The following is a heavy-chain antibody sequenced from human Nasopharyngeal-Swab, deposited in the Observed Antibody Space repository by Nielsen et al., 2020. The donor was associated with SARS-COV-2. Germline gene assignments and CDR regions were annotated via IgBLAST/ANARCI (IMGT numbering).Heavy chain of an antibody. CDR1: GFTFSAYR. J-gene: IGHJ4*02. CDR2: INSLSTYI. CDR3: AKVRPDGSGSYTYYFDY. D-gene: IGHD3-10*01. V-gene: IGHV3-21*01. Sequence: GGSLRLSCAASGFTFSAYRMNWVRQAPGKGLEWVSSINSLSTYIHYVDLVKGRFTISRDNAKSSLYLQMNSLRAEDTAVYYCAKVRPDGSGSYTYYFDYWGQGTLVTVSS.